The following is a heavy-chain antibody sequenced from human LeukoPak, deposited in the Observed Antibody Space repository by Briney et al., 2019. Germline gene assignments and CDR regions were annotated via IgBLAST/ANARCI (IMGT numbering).Heavy chain of an antibody. D-gene: IGHD3-3*01. CDR1: GFTFSDYN. CDR3: AKSVRFLEWSHFDY. J-gene: IGHJ4*02. V-gene: IGHV3-11*01. CDR2: ISRSGSTK. Sequence: GGSLRLSCAASGFTFSDYNMRWIRQAPGKGLEWVSSISRSGSTKYYADSVKGRFTISRDNAKNSLFLQMNSLRAEDTAVYYCAKSVRFLEWSHFDYWGQGTLVTVSS.